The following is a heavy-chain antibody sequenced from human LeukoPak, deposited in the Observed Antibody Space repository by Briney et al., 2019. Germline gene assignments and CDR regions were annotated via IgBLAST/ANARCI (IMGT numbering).Heavy chain of an antibody. D-gene: IGHD2-2*02. V-gene: IGHV3-21*06. CDR2: ISSSSSSYSYT. J-gene: IGHJ5*02. CDR3: ARDGCGISCYRPQFWAQNWFDP. Sequence: GGSLRLSCAASGFTFSSYSMHWVRQAPGRGLEWVSSISSSSSSYSYTYYADSVKGRFTISRDNAENSLFLQMNSLRAEDTAVCYCARDGCGISCYRPQFWAQNWFDPWGQGTLVTVSS. CDR1: GFTFSSYS.